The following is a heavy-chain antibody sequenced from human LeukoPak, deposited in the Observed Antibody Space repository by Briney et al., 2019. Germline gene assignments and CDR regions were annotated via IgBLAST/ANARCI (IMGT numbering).Heavy chain of an antibody. D-gene: IGHD6-19*01. CDR3: ARLNRIAVATHYYYYGMDV. CDR1: GVTVSSKY. V-gene: IGHV3-53*01. J-gene: IGHJ6*02. CDR2: FFSGGST. Sequence: GGSLRLSCAASGVTVSSKYMRWGRPAPGEGLGGVSVFFSGGSTYYADSVKGRFTISRDNSKNTLYLQMNSLRAEDTAVYYCARLNRIAVATHYYYYGMDVWGQGTTVTVSS.